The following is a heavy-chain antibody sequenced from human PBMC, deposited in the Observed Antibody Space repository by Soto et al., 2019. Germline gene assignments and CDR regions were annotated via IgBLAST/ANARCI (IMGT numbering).Heavy chain of an antibody. CDR3: ARGAPHDY. V-gene: IGHV1-18*01. CDR1: GYTFNSYG. CDR2: ISAYNSNT. Sequence: QVQLVQSGAELKKPGASVKVSCKPSGYTFNSYGITWVRQAPGQGLEWMGWISAYNSNTVYAQRLQGRVTMTTDTSTSTAYMELRSLRSDDTDVYYCARGAPHDYWGQGTLVTVSS. J-gene: IGHJ4*02.